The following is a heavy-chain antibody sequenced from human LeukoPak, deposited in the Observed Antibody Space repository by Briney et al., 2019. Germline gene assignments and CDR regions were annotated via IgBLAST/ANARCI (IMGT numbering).Heavy chain of an antibody. CDR1: GFVFSSYA. D-gene: IGHD6-13*01. V-gene: IGHV3-64D*06. J-gene: IGHJ4*02. CDR3: VKGQLPQLVSYFDS. CDR2: VSSNGGTT. Sequence: GGSLRLSCSASGFVFSSYAMHWVRQAPGKGLEYVSAVSSNGGTTYYADSVKGRFTISRDNSKNTLYLQMSSLRVEDTSIYYCVKGQLPQLVSYFDSWGQGTLVTVSS.